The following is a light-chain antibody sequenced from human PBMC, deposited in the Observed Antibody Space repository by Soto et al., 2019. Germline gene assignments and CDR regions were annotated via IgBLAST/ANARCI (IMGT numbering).Light chain of an antibody. J-gene: IGKJ1*01. CDR3: QQYNKWPLWT. Sequence: EIVMTPSPATLSVSTGERATLSCRASQSVSSNLAWYQHKPGQAPRLLIYGASTRATGIPARFSGSGSGTEFTLTISSLQSEDFAVFYCQQYNKWPLWTFGQGTKV. CDR2: GAS. CDR1: QSVSSN. V-gene: IGKV3-15*01.